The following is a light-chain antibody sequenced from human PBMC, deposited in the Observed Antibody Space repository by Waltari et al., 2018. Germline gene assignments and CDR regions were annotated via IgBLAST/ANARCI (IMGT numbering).Light chain of an antibody. CDR3: AAWDASLSGPV. CDR1: SSNIGSNY. J-gene: IGLJ2*01. V-gene: IGLV1-47*01. Sequence: QSVLTQPPSASGTPGQRVTISCSGSSSNIGSNYVYWYQQLPGTAPKLLIYRNNRRPSGFPDRFSGSKSGTSASRAISGLRSEDEADYYCAAWDASLSGPVFGGGTKLTVL. CDR2: RNN.